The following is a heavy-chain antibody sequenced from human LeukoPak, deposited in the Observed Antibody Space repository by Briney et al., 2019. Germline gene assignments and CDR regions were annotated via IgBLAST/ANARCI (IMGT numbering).Heavy chain of an antibody. Sequence: GGSLRLSCAASGFTSSSYWMSWVRQAPGKGLQWVANIKQDGSEKYYVDSVKGRFTISRDDAKNSLYLQMNSLRAEDTAVYYCARDYKHDYDLGYWGQGTLVTVS. CDR2: IKQDGSEK. D-gene: IGHD3-3*01. CDR3: ARDYKHDYDLGY. J-gene: IGHJ4*02. CDR1: GFTSSSYW. V-gene: IGHV3-7*01.